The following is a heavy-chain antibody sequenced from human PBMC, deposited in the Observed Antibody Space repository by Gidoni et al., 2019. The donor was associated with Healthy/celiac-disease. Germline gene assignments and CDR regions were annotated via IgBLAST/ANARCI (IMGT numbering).Heavy chain of an antibody. CDR3: AREGRLLCFGPGKFGMDV. CDR1: GFTFSDHY. CDR2: TRNKANSYTT. Sequence: EVQLVESGGGLVQPGGSLRLSCAASGFTFSDHYMDWVRQAPGKGLEWVGRTRNKANSYTTEYSASVKGRFTISRDDSKNSLYLQMNSLKTEDTAVYYCAREGRLLCFGPGKFGMDVWGQGTTVTVSS. D-gene: IGHD3-10*01. V-gene: IGHV3-72*01. J-gene: IGHJ6*02.